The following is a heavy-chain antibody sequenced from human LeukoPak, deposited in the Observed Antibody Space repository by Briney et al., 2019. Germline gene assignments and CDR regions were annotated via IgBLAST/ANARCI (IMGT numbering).Heavy chain of an antibody. CDR3: TTDFSHFDFSSGYYSY. D-gene: IGHD3-3*01. Sequence: GGSLRLFCAASGFTFRSYSMNWVPDAPGKGLEGGGRIKANIDGGATDLAPPVKGRFTISRDDLTRTLYLQMNSLKTEDTGVYYCTTDFSHFDFSSGYYSYWGQGSLVIVSS. CDR1: GFTFRSYS. V-gene: IGHV3-15*01. J-gene: IGHJ4*02. CDR2: IKANIDGGAT.